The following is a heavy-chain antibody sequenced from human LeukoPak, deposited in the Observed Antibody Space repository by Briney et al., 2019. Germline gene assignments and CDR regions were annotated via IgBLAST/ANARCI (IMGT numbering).Heavy chain of an antibody. CDR1: GYTFTGYD. D-gene: IGHD3-3*01. CDR3: ARGGRSGYYYYYYMDV. Sequence: ASVKVSCKASGYTFTGYDINWVRQAPGQGLEWMGWINPNSGGTNYAQKFQGRVTMTRDTSISTAYMELSRLRSDDTAVYYCARGGRSGYYYYYYMDVWGKGTTVTVSS. CDR2: INPNSGGT. V-gene: IGHV1-2*02. J-gene: IGHJ6*03.